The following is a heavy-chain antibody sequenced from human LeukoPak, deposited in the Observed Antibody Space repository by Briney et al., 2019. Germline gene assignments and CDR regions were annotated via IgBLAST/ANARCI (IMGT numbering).Heavy chain of an antibody. Sequence: GESLKISCKGSGYSFTNYWIAWVRQMPGKGLEWMGIIYPGDSDTRYSPSFQGQVTISADKSISTAYLQWNSLKASDTAMYYCARRHKRGAYSYGVDYWGRGTLVTVSS. V-gene: IGHV5-51*01. J-gene: IGHJ4*02. CDR1: GYSFTNYW. CDR2: IYPGDSDT. CDR3: ARRHKRGAYSYGVDY. D-gene: IGHD5-18*01.